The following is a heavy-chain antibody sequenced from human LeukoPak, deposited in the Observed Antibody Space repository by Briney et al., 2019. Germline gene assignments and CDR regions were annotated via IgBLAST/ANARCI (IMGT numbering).Heavy chain of an antibody. D-gene: IGHD1-26*01. J-gene: IGHJ3*02. CDR2: IYYSGST. CDR1: GGSISSYY. V-gene: IGHV4-59*01. Sequence: SETLSLTCTVSGGSISSYYWSWIRQPPGKGLELIGYIYYSGSTNYNPSLKSRVTISVDTSKNQFSLKLSSVTAADTAVYYCARAGSGSYYPYDAFDIRGQGTMVTVSS. CDR3: ARAGSGSYYPYDAFDI.